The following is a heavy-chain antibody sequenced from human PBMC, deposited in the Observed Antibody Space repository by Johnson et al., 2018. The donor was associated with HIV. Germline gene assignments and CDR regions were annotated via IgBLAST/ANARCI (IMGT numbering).Heavy chain of an antibody. CDR3: ARGALQRGSWYGRDAFDI. Sequence: VQLVESGGDLVQPGGSLRLSCAASGFSVSTSYMTWVRQAPGKGLAWVSSISCGGRTYYADTVKGRFTISRDNSKNTLYLQMNSLRAEDTAVYYCARGALQRGSWYGRDAFDIWGQGTMVTVSS. J-gene: IGHJ3*02. D-gene: IGHD6-13*01. V-gene: IGHV3-66*02. CDR1: GFSVSTSY. CDR2: ISCGGRT.